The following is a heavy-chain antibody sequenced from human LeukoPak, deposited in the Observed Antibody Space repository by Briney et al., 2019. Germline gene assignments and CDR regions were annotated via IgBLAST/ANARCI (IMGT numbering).Heavy chain of an antibody. D-gene: IGHD3-3*01. CDR3: AKDSRITIFGVIDY. V-gene: IGHV3-9*01. J-gene: IGHJ4*02. CDR2: ISWNSGSI. CDR1: GFTFDDFA. Sequence: PGGSLRLSCAASGFTFDDFAMHWVRQAPGRGLEWVSGISWNSGSIGYADSVKGRFTISRDNTKNSLYLQMNSLRAEDTASYYCAKDSRITIFGVIDYWGQGSLVTVSS.